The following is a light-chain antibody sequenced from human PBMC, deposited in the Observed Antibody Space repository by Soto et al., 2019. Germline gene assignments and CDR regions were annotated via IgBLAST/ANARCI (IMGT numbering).Light chain of an antibody. Sequence: EVVVTQSPGTLSLSPGERATLSCRVSQSVSINLAWYQQRPGQAPRLLIYSASTRATGISARFSGSGSGTEFTLTIRSLQSEDFAVYYCQQYNKWPPWTFGQGTKVDNK. CDR3: QQYNKWPPWT. J-gene: IGKJ1*01. V-gene: IGKV3-15*01. CDR1: QSVSIN. CDR2: SAS.